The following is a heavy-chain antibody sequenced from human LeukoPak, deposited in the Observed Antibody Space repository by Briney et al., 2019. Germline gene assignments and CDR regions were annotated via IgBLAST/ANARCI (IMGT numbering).Heavy chain of an antibody. J-gene: IGHJ4*02. D-gene: IGHD3-22*01. Sequence: GGSLRLSCAASGFTFSSCWMNWARQAPGKGLEWVASINHNGNVNYYVDSVKGRFTISRDNSKNTLYLQMDSLRVEDTAVYYCGGYSSLDHWGQGTLVTVSS. CDR2: INHNGNVN. CDR1: GFTFSSCW. CDR3: GGYSSLDH. V-gene: IGHV3-7*03.